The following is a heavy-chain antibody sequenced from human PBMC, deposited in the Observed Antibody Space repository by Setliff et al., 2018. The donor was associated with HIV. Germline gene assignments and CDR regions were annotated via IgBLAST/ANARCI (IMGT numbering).Heavy chain of an antibody. Sequence: PGGSLRLSCAASGINLGDYGMSWVRQVPGKGLEWVSGINWNGDRIGYADSVKGRFTISRDNAKNTLYLQMNSLRGEDTAVYYCAKDRGSTWYGPIDYWGQGTLVTVSS. CDR2: INWNGDRI. D-gene: IGHD6-13*01. J-gene: IGHJ4*02. CDR3: AKDRGSTWYGPIDY. CDR1: GINLGDYG. V-gene: IGHV3-20*04.